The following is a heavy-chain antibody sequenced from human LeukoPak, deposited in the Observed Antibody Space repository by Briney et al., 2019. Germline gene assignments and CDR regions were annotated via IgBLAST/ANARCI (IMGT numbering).Heavy chain of an antibody. D-gene: IGHD2-2*01. Sequence: ASVKVSCKASGYTFTSYYMHWVRQAPGQGLEWMGILNPSGGSTSYAQKFQGRVTMTRDTSTSTAYMELSSLRSEDTAVYFCARDACSTTICQAGGNWFDPWGQGTLVIVS. J-gene: IGHJ5*02. CDR1: GYTFTSYY. CDR3: ARDACSTTICQAGGNWFDP. V-gene: IGHV1-46*01. CDR2: LNPSGGST.